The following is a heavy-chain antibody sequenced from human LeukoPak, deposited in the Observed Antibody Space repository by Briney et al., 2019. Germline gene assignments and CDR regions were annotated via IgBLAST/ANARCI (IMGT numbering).Heavy chain of an antibody. CDR2: IYYSGST. V-gene: IGHV4-59*08. J-gene: IGHJ4*02. CDR3: ASSSARVGSWSFDY. Sequence: SETLSLTCTVSGGSISSYYWSWIRQPPGKGLEGIGYIYYSGSTNYNPSLTSRGTITVDTCKNQFSLKLSSVTAADTAVYYCASSSARVGSWSFDYWGQGTLVTVSS. D-gene: IGHD6-13*01. CDR1: GGSISSYY.